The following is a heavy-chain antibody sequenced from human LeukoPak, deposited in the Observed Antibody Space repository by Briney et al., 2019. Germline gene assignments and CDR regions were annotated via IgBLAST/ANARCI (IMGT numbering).Heavy chain of an antibody. V-gene: IGHV4-39*01. Sequence: SETLSLTCTVSGGSISSSSYYWGWIRQTPGEGLQWIATIYYSGTTYYNPSLKSRVTISVDTSKNQFSLKLSSVTAADTAVYYCASQPSDYWGQGTLVTVSS. CDR2: IYYSGTT. J-gene: IGHJ4*02. CDR1: GGSISSSSYY. CDR3: ASQPSDY.